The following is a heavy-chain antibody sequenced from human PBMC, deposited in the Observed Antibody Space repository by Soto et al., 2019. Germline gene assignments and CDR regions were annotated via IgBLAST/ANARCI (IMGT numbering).Heavy chain of an antibody. Sequence: SVKVSCKASGGTFSSYAISWVRQAPGQGLEWMGGIIPIFGTANYAQKFQGRVTITADESTSTAYMELSSLRSEDTAVYYCARDLSYGYDAFDIWGQGTMVTVSS. CDR2: IIPIFGTA. J-gene: IGHJ3*02. D-gene: IGHD5-18*01. CDR1: GGTFSSYA. V-gene: IGHV1-69*13. CDR3: ARDLSYGYDAFDI.